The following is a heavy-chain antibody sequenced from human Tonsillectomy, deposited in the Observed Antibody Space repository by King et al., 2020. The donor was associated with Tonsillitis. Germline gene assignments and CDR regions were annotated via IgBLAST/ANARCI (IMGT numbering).Heavy chain of an antibody. CDR2: ISYDGSNK. J-gene: IGHJ4*02. V-gene: IGHV3-30*18. D-gene: IGHD3-22*01. CDR1: GFTFSSFG. Sequence: QLVQSGGGVVQPGRSLRLSCAASGFTFSSFGMHWVRQAPGKGLEWVAVISYDGSNKYYADSVKGRFTISRDNSKNTLYLQMNSLRAEDTALYYCAKDLYYSDSSGYFDSWGQGTLVTVSS. CDR3: AKDLYYSDSSGYFDS.